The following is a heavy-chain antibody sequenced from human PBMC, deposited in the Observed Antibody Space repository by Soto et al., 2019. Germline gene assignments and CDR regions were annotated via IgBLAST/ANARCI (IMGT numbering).Heavy chain of an antibody. D-gene: IGHD3-16*01. J-gene: IGHJ4*02. CDR3: ARDRYASYDSSTRYPNDY. CDR2: MTSSGQYI. V-gene: IGHV3-21*01. CDR1: GFAFMSYT. Sequence: GGSLRLSCAASGFAFMSYTMNWVRQPPGKGLEWVSSMTSSGQYIYHADSVKGRFTISRDNAKNSLYLHMNSLRAEDTAVYYCARDRYASYDSSTRYPNDYWGRGTLVTVSS.